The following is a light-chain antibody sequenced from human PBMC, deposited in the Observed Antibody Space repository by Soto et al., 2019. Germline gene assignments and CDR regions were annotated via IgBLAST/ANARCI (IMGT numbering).Light chain of an antibody. CDR3: VSWDTSLSGNV. CDR1: SFNVGSKY. J-gene: IGLJ2*01. V-gene: IGLV1-51*01. Sequence: QSVLTQPPSVSAAPGQTVTISCSGSSFNVGSKYVSWYQQIPATAPKLLIYENDKRPSGVPDQISGSKSGASATLAITGRLTGDEADYYCVSWDTSLSGNVFGGGTKLTVL. CDR2: END.